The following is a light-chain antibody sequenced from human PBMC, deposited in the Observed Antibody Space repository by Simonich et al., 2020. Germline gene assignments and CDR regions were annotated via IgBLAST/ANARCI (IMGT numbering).Light chain of an antibody. CDR1: NIGSKS. CDR2: DES. V-gene: IGLV3-21*03. Sequence: SYVLTQPPSVSVAPGKTARITCGGNNIGSKSVHWYQQKPGQAPVLVVYDESDRPSGFPARFSGSNSGNTATLTISRVEAGDEADYYCQVWDSSSDVVFGGGTKLTVL. CDR3: QVWDSSSDVV. J-gene: IGLJ2*01.